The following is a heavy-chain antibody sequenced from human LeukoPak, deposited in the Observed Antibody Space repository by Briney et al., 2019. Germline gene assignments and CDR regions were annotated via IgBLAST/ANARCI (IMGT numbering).Heavy chain of an antibody. CDR2: ISSSGSTM. D-gene: IGHD3-10*01. CDR3: ARIGGSGSYPYFDY. Sequence: PGGSLRLPCAASGFTFSDYYMSWIRQAPGKGLEWVSYISSSGSTMYYADSVKGRFTISRDNAKNSLYLQMNSLRAEDTAVYYCARIGGSGSYPYFDYWGQGTLVTVSP. J-gene: IGHJ4*02. V-gene: IGHV3-11*04. CDR1: GFTFSDYY.